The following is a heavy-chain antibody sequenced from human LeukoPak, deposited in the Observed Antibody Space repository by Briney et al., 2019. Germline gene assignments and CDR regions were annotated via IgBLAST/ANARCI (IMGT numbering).Heavy chain of an antibody. Sequence: GGSLRLSCAASGFTFSSYSMNWVRQAPGKGLEWVSYISSSSSSTIYYADSVKGRFTIPRDNAKNSLYLQMNSLRAEDTAVYYCARMGCSSTSCYTPTFDFWGQGTLVTVSS. J-gene: IGHJ4*02. CDR3: ARMGCSSTSCYTPTFDF. V-gene: IGHV3-48*01. CDR1: GFTFSSYS. D-gene: IGHD2-2*02. CDR2: ISSSSSSTI.